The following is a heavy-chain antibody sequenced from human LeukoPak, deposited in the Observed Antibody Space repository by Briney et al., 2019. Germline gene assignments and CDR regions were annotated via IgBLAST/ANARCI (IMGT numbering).Heavy chain of an antibody. V-gene: IGHV3-48*01. CDR1: GINFSGYS. D-gene: IGHD2-2*03. J-gene: IGHJ3*02. CDR2: ISGSSRTI. CDR3: ARVDDLDAFDM. Sequence: GGSLRLSCAASGINFSGYSMHWVRQAPGKGLEWVSYISGSSRTIYYADSVKGRFTISRDNAKNTLYLQMNSLRGEDTAVYYCARVDDLDAFDMWGQGTMVTVSS.